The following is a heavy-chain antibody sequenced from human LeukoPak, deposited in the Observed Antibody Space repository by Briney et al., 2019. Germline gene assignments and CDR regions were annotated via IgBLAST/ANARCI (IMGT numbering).Heavy chain of an antibody. Sequence: PGGSLRLSCAASGFTFSSYEMNWVRQAPGKGLEWVSYISSSGSTIYYADSVKGRFTISRDNAKNSLYLQMNSLRAEDTAVYYCARDQGYGYHGGAFDIWGQGTMVTVSS. D-gene: IGHD5-18*01. CDR1: GFTFSSYE. V-gene: IGHV3-48*03. CDR2: ISSSGSTI. CDR3: ARDQGYGYHGGAFDI. J-gene: IGHJ3*02.